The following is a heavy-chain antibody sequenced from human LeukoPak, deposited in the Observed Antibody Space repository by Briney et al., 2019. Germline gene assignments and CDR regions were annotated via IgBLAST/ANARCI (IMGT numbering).Heavy chain of an antibody. J-gene: IGHJ4*02. D-gene: IGHD7-27*01. CDR3: ARGPYAWGYIDY. V-gene: IGHV4-34*01. CDR1: GGSFSGYY. CDR2: INHSGST. Sequence: KPSETLSLTCAVYGGSFSGYYWSWIRQPPGKGLEWIGEINHSGSTNYNPSLESRVTISVDTSKNQFSLKLSSVTAADTAVYYCARGPYAWGYIDYWGQGTLVTVSS.